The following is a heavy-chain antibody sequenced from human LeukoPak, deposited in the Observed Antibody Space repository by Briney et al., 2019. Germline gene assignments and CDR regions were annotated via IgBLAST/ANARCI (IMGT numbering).Heavy chain of an antibody. Sequence: SETLSLTCTVSGGSISGSGYYWGWIRQPPGKGLEWIVSNHYSGSGYYNPSLKSRVTISVDTSKNQFSLKLSSVTAADTAVYYCAREAMVRGVIIQRIFQHWGQGTLVTVSS. CDR1: GGSISGSGYY. CDR2: NHYSGSG. J-gene: IGHJ1*01. CDR3: AREAMVRGVIIQRIFQH. D-gene: IGHD3-10*01. V-gene: IGHV4-39*02.